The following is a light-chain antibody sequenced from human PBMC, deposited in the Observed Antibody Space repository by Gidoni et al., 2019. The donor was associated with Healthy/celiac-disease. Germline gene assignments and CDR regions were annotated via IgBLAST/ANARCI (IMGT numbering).Light chain of an antibody. CDR3: QQTYSTLIT. CDR2: AAS. J-gene: IGKJ5*01. V-gene: IGKV1-39*01. Sequence: DIQMTQSPSSLSASVGDRVTITCRASQSISSYLNWYQQKPGKAPKLLIYAASSLQSRVPSRFSGSGSATDFTLTISSLQPEDFATYYCQQTYSTLITFGQGTRLEIK. CDR1: QSISSY.